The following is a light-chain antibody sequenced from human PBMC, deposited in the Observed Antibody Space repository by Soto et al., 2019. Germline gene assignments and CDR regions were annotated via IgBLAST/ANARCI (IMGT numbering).Light chain of an antibody. V-gene: IGKV3-20*01. J-gene: IGKJ1*01. CDR1: QRVIGKS. Sequence: EIVLTQSPGTLSLSPGDSATLSCRASQRVIGKSFAWYQQTPGQSPRLLIYDSSSRANGIPDRFSGSGSGTDFTLTIRRAEPEDSAIYYCQHYVTVPWTFGQGTKVDIK. CDR2: DSS. CDR3: QHYVTVPWT.